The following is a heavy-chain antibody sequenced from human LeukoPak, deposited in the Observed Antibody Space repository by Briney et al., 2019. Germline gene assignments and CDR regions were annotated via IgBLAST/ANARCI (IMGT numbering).Heavy chain of an antibody. J-gene: IGHJ4*02. CDR2: INPNSGGT. V-gene: IGHV1-2*02. CDR1: GYTFTVYY. CDR3: ARDFNYYGSGSFPDY. Sequence: ASVTVSCKASGYTFTVYYMHWVRQAPGQGLEWMGWINPNSGGTNYAQKFQGRVTMTRDTSISTAYMELSRLRSDDTAVYYCARDFNYYGSGSFPDYWGQGTLVTVSS. D-gene: IGHD3-10*01.